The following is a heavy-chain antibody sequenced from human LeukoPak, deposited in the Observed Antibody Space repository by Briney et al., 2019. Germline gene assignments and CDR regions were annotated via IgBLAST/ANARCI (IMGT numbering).Heavy chain of an antibody. CDR3: ASTRIVVVPAAISYDY. D-gene: IGHD2-2*02. J-gene: IGHJ4*02. Sequence: PGGSLRLSCAASGFTFSSYAMSWVRQAPGKGLEWVSAISGSGGSTYYADSVKGRFTISRDNSKNTLYLQMNSLRAEDTAVHYCASTRIVVVPAAISYDYWGQGTLVTVSS. CDR2: ISGSGGST. V-gene: IGHV3-23*01. CDR1: GFTFSSYA.